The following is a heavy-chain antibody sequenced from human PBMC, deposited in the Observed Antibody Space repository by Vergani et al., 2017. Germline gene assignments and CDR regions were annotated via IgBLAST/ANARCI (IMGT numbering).Heavy chain of an antibody. CDR1: GVSVSSNSAA. CDR2: TYYRSKWYN. Sequence: QVQLQQSGPGLVKPSQTLSLTCAISGVSVSSNSAAWNWLRPSPSGGLEWLGRTYYRSKWYNDYAVSVKSRITINPDTSKNQYYLQLNSVTPEATAVYYCARRPLGGTRPRRNWFDPWGQGTLVTVSS. D-gene: IGHD6-19*01. V-gene: IGHV6-1*01. CDR3: ARRPLGGTRPRRNWFDP. J-gene: IGHJ5*02.